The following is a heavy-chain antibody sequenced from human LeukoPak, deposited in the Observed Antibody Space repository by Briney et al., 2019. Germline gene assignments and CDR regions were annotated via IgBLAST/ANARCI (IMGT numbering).Heavy chain of an antibody. CDR3: ARGDQWLVSYFDY. CDR1: GGSISSYY. J-gene: IGHJ4*02. Sequence: SETLSLTCTGSGGSISSYYWSWIRQPPGKGLEWIGYIYYSGSTNYNPSLKSRVTISVDTSKNQFSLKLSSVTAADTAVYYCARGDQWLVSYFDYWGQGTLVTVSS. CDR2: IYYSGST. V-gene: IGHV4-59*01. D-gene: IGHD6-19*01.